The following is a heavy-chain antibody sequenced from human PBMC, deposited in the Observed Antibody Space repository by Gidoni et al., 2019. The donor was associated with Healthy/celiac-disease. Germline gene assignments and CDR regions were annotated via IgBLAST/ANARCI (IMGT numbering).Heavy chain of an antibody. J-gene: IGHJ5*02. V-gene: IGHV3-23*01. Sequence: EVQLLESGGGLVQPGGSLRLSCEASGFPFSSYAMSWVRQAQGKGLEWVSAISGSGGSTYYADSVKGRFTISRDNSKNTMYLQMNSLRAEDTAVYYCAKDRGSRVAAVFDPWGQGTLVTVSS. D-gene: IGHD6-13*01. CDR3: AKDRGSRVAAVFDP. CDR2: ISGSGGST. CDR1: GFPFSSYA.